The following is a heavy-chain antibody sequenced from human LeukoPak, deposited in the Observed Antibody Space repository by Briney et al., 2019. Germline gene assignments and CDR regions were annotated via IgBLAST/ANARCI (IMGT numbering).Heavy chain of an antibody. D-gene: IGHD5-12*01. CDR1: GGSISSYY. Sequence: SETLSLTCTVSGGSISSYYWSWIRQPPGKGLEWIGYIYYSGSTNYNPSLKSRVTISVDTSKNQFSLKLSSVTAADTAVYYCARLRGGGATRRYFDYWGQGTLVTVSS. CDR2: IYYSGST. CDR3: ARLRGGGATRRYFDY. J-gene: IGHJ4*02. V-gene: IGHV4-59*08.